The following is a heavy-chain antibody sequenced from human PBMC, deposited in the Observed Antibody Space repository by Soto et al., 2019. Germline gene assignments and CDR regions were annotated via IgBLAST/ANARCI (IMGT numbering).Heavy chain of an antibody. V-gene: IGHV3-30*18. D-gene: IGHD6-13*01. CDR3: VKGYTSTWRVYRDY. Sequence: QVRVVESGGGVVQPGRSLRLSCAASGFTFSSYGMHWVRQTPGKGLEGVAVISYDGSDKYYADSVKCRFTISRDNSKNTLYLQMNSLRADVSVVYYFVKGYTSTWRVYRDYWGQGTLLTASS. J-gene: IGHJ4*02. CDR2: ISYDGSDK. CDR1: GFTFSSYG.